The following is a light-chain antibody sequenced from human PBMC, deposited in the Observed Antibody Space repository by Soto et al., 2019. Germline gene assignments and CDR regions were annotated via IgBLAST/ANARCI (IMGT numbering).Light chain of an antibody. Sequence: QSVLTQPRSVSGSPGQSVTISCTGTSSDVGTYNYVSWYQQYPGKAPKFIIYDVTKRPSGVPDRFSDSKSGNTASLTISGLQAGDEADYYFRSYAGSYTYLFGTGTKVTVL. V-gene: IGLV2-11*01. CDR1: SSDVGTYNY. CDR2: DVT. J-gene: IGLJ1*01. CDR3: RSYAGSYTYL.